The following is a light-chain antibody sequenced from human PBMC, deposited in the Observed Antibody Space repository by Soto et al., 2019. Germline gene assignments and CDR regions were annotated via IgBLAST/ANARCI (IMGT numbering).Light chain of an antibody. CDR1: QSVSRY. J-gene: IGKJ5*01. V-gene: IGKV3-11*01. CDR2: DTS. Sequence: EVGVTKSQATMSLSPGERATLFCRASQSVSRYLAWYQQKPGQAPRLLIYDTSYRAAGIPARFSGSGSATDFTLTISSLEPEDFAVYYCQQRSNWITFGQGTRLEIK. CDR3: QQRSNWIT.